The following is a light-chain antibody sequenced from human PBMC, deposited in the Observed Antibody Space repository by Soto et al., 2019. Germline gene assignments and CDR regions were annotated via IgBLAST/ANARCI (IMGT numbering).Light chain of an antibody. CDR3: LQHKSYPWT. CDR1: QDITTY. CDR2: HTS. J-gene: IGKJ1*01. V-gene: IGKV1-17*01. Sequence: DIQMTQSPSSLSASVGDRVTITCQASQDITTYLSWYQQKPGKAPKRLLYHTSTLQSGVPSRFSGAGSGAEFTLTINGLQSEDFATYFCLQHKSYPWTFGQGTKVEL.